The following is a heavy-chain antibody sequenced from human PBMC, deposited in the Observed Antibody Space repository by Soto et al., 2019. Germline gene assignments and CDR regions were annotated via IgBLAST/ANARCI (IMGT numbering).Heavy chain of an antibody. V-gene: IGHV1-69*13. D-gene: IGHD3-22*01. CDR2: IIPIFGTA. J-gene: IGHJ6*02. CDR1: GGTFSSYA. CDR3: ARGHYYDSSGYPSLPYYYYGMDV. Sequence: SVNVSCKASGGTFSSYAISWVRQAPGQGLEWMGGIIPIFGTANYAQKFQGRVTITADESTSTAYMELSSLRSEDTAVYYCARGHYYDSSGYPSLPYYYYGMDVWGQGTTVTVSS.